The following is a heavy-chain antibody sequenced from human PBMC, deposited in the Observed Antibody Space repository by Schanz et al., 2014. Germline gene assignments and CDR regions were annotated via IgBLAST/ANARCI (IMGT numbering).Heavy chain of an antibody. J-gene: IGHJ3*01. CDR2: MYINSGST. Sequence: EVQLVESGGGLIQPGGSLRLSCAVSGFSVSTNYMSWVRQAPGKGLEWVSSMYINSGSTQYADSVKGRFIISRDNSKNTVYLQMNSLRSEDTAVYYCTRDRGALINHNDALDLWGQGTMVSVSS. V-gene: IGHV3-66*03. CDR3: TRDRGALINHNDALDL. CDR1: GFSVSTNY. D-gene: IGHD3-16*01.